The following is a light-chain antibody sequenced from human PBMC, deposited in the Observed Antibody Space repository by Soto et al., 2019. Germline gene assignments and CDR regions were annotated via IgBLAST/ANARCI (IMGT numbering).Light chain of an antibody. CDR2: DND. CDR3: ATWDSDLSDGL. J-gene: IGLJ3*02. Sequence: QSVLTQPPSVSAAPGQKVTISCSGTISNVGNNYVSWYQQIPGTAPTLLIYDNDQRPSGIPDRFSGSKSGTSATLGITGLQTGDEADYYCATWDSDLSDGLFGGGTKLTVL. V-gene: IGLV1-51*01. CDR1: ISNVGNNY.